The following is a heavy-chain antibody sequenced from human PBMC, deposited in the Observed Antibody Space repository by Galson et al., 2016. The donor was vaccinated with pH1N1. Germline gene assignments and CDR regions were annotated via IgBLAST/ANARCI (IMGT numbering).Heavy chain of an antibody. D-gene: IGHD6-6*01. CDR2: IIPLFGAR. J-gene: IGHJ6*02. Sequence: SVKVSCKASRDTLTTYVITWVRQAPGQGLEWMGGIIPLFGARNYAQMFQGRVTIVADESSTTVYMDLKSLRPEDTAVYYCGTRTLSNQDRNFFEYGMDVWGQGTTVTVAS. V-gene: IGHV1-69*13. CDR1: RDTLTTYV. CDR3: GTRTLSNQDRNFFEYGMDV.